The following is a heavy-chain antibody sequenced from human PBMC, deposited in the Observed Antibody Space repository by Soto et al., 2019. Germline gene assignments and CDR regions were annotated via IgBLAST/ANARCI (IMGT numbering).Heavy chain of an antibody. CDR2: ISDSGGST. J-gene: IGHJ4*02. D-gene: IGHD2-2*01. CDR1: GFTFSNYA. CDR3: AKGASTFCSNYICDPVDY. Sequence: EVQLLESGGGLGQPGGSLRLSCAASGFTFSNYAISWVRQAPGKAMEWVSGISDSGGSTYYADSVKGRFTISRDNSKNTLCLQMISLRADDTAVYYCAKGASTFCSNYICDPVDYWGQGTLVTVSS. V-gene: IGHV3-23*01.